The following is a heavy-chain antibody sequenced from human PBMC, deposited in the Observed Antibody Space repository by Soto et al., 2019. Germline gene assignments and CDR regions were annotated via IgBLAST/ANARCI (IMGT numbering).Heavy chain of an antibody. J-gene: IGHJ4*02. V-gene: IGHV3-15*07. Sequence: VQLVESGGGFVKPGGSLRLSCAASGLTFSNVWMNWVRQAPGKGLEWVGHIKSKTDGGTTDYAAPVKGRFTISRDDSTNTLYLQMNSLKIDDTGVYYCPTDIWPYFQSDYWGQGTLVTVSP. CDR1: GLTFSNVW. CDR2: IKSKTDGGTT. D-gene: IGHD2-21*01. CDR3: PTDIWPYFQSDY.